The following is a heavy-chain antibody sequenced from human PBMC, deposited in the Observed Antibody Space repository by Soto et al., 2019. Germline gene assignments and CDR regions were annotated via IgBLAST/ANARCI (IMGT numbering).Heavy chain of an antibody. Sequence: PSETLSLTCTVSGGSVCSGSYDWSWIRQPPGKGLEWIGYIYYSGSTNYNPSLKSRVTISVDTSKNQFSLKLSSVTAADTAVYYCASVTRTCISTSCYRYYYGMDVWGQGTTVTVSS. CDR3: ASVTRTCISTSCYRYYYGMDV. CDR2: IYYSGST. D-gene: IGHD2-2*02. CDR1: GGSVCSGSYD. V-gene: IGHV4-61*01. J-gene: IGHJ6*02.